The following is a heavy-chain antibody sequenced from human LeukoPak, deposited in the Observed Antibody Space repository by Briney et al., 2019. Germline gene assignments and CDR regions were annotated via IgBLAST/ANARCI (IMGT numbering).Heavy chain of an antibody. CDR2: INPNSGGT. V-gene: IGHV1-2*02. CDR1: GYTFTCYY. Sequence: ASVKVSCKASGYTFTCYYMHWVRQAPGQGLEWMGWINPNSGGTNYAQKFQGRVTMTRDTSISTAYMELSRLRSDDTAVYYCARSTYYYDSSGYTYYFDYWGQGILVTVSS. J-gene: IGHJ4*02. CDR3: ARSTYYYDSSGYTYYFDY. D-gene: IGHD3-22*01.